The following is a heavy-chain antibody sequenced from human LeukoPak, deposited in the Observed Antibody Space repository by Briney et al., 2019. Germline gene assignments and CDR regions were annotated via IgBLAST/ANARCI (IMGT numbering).Heavy chain of an antibody. Sequence: PGGSLRLSCAASGFTFSSYWMHWVRQAPGKGLVWVSRINSDGSSTSYADSVKGRFTISRDNSKNTLYLQMNSLRAEDTAVYYCAKDSGAVAGTEIFDYWGQGTLVTVSS. D-gene: IGHD6-19*01. V-gene: IGHV3-74*01. CDR1: GFTFSSYW. CDR2: INSDGSST. J-gene: IGHJ4*02. CDR3: AKDSGAVAGTEIFDY.